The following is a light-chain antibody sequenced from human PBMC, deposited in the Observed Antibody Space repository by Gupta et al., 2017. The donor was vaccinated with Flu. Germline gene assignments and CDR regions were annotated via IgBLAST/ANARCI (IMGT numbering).Light chain of an antibody. J-gene: IGLJ1*01. CDR1: SSDVGNYNL. Sequence: QSALTQPASVSGSPGQSITISCTGTSSDVGNYNLVSWYQQHPGKAPKLMIYEGSRRPSGVSNRFSGSKSGNTASLTISGLQAEDEADYYCCSYAGSRYVLGTGTKVTVL. CDR3: CSYAGSRYV. V-gene: IGLV2-23*01. CDR2: EGS.